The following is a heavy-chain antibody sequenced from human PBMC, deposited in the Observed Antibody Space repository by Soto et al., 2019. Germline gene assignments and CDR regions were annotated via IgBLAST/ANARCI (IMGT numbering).Heavy chain of an antibody. D-gene: IGHD6-13*01. CDR3: ARGLAAGDY. CDR1: GYTFTNYY. V-gene: IGHV1-46*01. CDR2: INPNGGST. J-gene: IGHJ4*02. Sequence: QVQLVQSGAEVKNPGASVKVSCKASGYTFTNYYIHWVRQAPGQGLEWMAIINPNGGSTNYAQEFQGRLTLARDTFTNTVYMELSSLRSADTAISYCARGLAAGDYWGRGTLVTVSS.